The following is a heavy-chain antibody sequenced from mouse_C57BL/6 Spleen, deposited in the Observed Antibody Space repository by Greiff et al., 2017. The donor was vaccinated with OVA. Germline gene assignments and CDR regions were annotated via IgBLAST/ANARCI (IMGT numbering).Heavy chain of an antibody. CDR2: IHPNSGST. Sequence: QVQLQQPGAELVKPGASVKLSCKASGYTFTSYWMHWVKQRPGQGLKWIGMIHPNSGSTNYNEKFKSKATLTVDKSSSTAYMQLSSLTSEDSAVYYCARWDDYDVGYWGQGTSVTVSS. J-gene: IGHJ4*01. CDR1: GYTFTSYW. D-gene: IGHD2-4*01. V-gene: IGHV1-64*01. CDR3: ARWDDYDVGY.